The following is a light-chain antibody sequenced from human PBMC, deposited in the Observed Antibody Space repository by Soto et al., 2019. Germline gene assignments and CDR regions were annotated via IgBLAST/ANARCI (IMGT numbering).Light chain of an antibody. V-gene: IGLV2-14*03. J-gene: IGLJ1*01. Sequence: QSALTQPASVSGSPGQSITISCTGTSSDVGGYNYVSWYQQHPGKAPKLMIYHVSNRPSGVSNRFSGSKSGNTASLTISGLQAEDEADYYCSSYASSSTLYVFGAGTKLTV. CDR3: SSYASSSTLYV. CDR2: HVS. CDR1: SSDVGGYNY.